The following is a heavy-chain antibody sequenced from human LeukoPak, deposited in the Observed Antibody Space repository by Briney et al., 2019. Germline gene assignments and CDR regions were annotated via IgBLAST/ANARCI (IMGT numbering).Heavy chain of an antibody. Sequence: ASVKVSCKASGYTLTDYYIHWVRQAPGQGLEWVGWINPDSGGTNYAQKFQGRVTMTRDTSISTVYMELSRLRSDDTAVFYCTREARAGNWLDPWGQGTLVTVSS. CDR2: INPDSGGT. CDR1: GYTLTDYY. J-gene: IGHJ5*02. D-gene: IGHD5-12*01. V-gene: IGHV1-2*02. CDR3: TREARAGNWLDP.